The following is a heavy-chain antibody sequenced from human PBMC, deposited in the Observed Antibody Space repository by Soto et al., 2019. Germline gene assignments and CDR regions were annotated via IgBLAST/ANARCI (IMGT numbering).Heavy chain of an antibody. D-gene: IGHD3-10*01. CDR1: GGTFSSYT. CDR2: IIPILGIA. J-gene: IGHJ4*02. CDR3: ARGGFGEFHYYFDY. V-gene: IGHV1-69*02. Sequence: ASVKVSCKASGGTFSSYTISWVRQAPGQGLEWMGRIIPILGIANYAQKFQGRVTITADKSTSTAYMELSSLRSEDTAVYYCARGGFGEFHYYFDYWGQGTLVTVSS.